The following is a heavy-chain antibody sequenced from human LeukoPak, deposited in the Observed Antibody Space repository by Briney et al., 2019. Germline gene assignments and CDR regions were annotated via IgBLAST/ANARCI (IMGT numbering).Heavy chain of an antibody. V-gene: IGHV3-23*01. CDR2: ISGSGGST. Sequence: PGGSLRLSCAASGFTFSSYAMSWVRQAPGKGLEWVSAISGSGGSTYYADSVKGRFTISRDNSKNTLYLQMNSLRAEDTAVYYCAGYYDILTGYYFVVTSFDYWGQGTLVTVSS. CDR3: AGYYDILTGYYFVVTSFDY. D-gene: IGHD3-9*01. CDR1: GFTFSSYA. J-gene: IGHJ4*02.